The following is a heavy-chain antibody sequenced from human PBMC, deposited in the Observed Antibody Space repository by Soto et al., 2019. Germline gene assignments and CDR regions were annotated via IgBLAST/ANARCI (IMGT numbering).Heavy chain of an antibody. V-gene: IGHV1-69*13. J-gene: IGHJ6*02. CDR3: ASPNYYDSSGYDDYYYYGMDV. CDR1: GGTFSSYA. D-gene: IGHD3-22*01. CDR2: FIPIFGTA. Sequence: GASVKVSCKASGGTFSSYAISWVRQAPGQGLEWMGGFIPIFGTANYAQKFQGRVTITADESTSTAYMELSSLRSEDTAVYYCASPNYYDSSGYDDYYYYGMDVWGQGTTVTVSS.